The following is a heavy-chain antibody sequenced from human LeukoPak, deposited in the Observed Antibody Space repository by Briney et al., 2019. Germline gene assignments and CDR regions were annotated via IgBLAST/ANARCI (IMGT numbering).Heavy chain of an antibody. Sequence: APVKVSCKASGYTFTSYAMHWVRQAPGQRLEWMGWINAGNGNTKYSQKFQGRVTITRDTSASTAYMELSSLRSEDTAVYYCAGARHGGYSYLDYWGQGTLVTVSS. CDR2: INAGNGNT. CDR1: GYTFTSYA. CDR3: AGARHGGYSYLDY. V-gene: IGHV1-3*01. D-gene: IGHD5-18*01. J-gene: IGHJ4*02.